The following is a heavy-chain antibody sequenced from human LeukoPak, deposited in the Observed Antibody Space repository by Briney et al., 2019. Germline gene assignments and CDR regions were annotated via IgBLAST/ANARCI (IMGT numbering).Heavy chain of an antibody. CDR2: ISYDGSNK. J-gene: IGHJ6*03. Sequence: GVSLRLSCAASGFTFSNAWMSWVRQAPGKGLEWVAVISYDGSNKYYADSVKGRFTISRDNSKNTLYLQMNSLRAEDTAVYYCAKMGDTIFGPYYYYYMDVWGKGTTVTVSS. D-gene: IGHD3-3*01. CDR3: AKMGDTIFGPYYYYYMDV. CDR1: GFTFSNAW. V-gene: IGHV3-30*18.